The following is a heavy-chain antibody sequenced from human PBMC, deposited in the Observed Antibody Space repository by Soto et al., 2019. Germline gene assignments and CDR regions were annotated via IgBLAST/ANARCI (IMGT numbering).Heavy chain of an antibody. J-gene: IGHJ6*02. CDR3: ASLPHPSLYYYAMDD. V-gene: IGHV1-2*02. CDR1: GYTFIDYY. Sequence: ASVKVSCKTSGYTFIDYYMHWVRQAPGQGLEWMGWINPRNGVTNYAQKFQGRVTMTRDTSISTAYMELTRLTSDDTAVYYCASLPHPSLYYYAMDDWGQGTTVTVSS. CDR2: INPRNGVT.